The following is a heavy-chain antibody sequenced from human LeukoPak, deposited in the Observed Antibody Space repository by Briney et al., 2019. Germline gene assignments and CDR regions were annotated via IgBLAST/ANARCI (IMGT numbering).Heavy chain of an antibody. CDR2: NIPIFGTA. CDR1: GGTFSSYA. D-gene: IGHD3-10*01. J-gene: IGHJ4*02. CDR3: ARAPNYGSGTDY. Sequence: ASVKVSCKASGGTFSSYAISWVRQAPGQGLEWMGGNIPIFGTANYAQKFQGRVTITADKSTSTAYMELSSLRSEDTAVYYCARAPNYGSGTDYWGQGTLVTVSS. V-gene: IGHV1-69*06.